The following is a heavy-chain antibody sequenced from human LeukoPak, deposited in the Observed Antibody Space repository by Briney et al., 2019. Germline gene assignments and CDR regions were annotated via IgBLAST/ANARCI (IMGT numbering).Heavy chain of an antibody. J-gene: IGHJ4*02. CDR3: AREQRYCGSTSCYSFFDY. V-gene: IGHV3-20*04. Sequence: GGSLDLSCAAPRFSFDDFGMSWVGQPPGKGLEWVAGFNWNGDSTGYGDSVKGRFTISRDNARNSLYLQMNSLRAEDTAFYYCAREQRYCGSTSCYSFFDYWGQGTLVTVSS. CDR1: RFSFDDFG. CDR2: FNWNGDST. D-gene: IGHD2-2*01.